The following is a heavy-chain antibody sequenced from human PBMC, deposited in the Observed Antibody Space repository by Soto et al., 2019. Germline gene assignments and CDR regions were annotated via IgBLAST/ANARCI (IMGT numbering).Heavy chain of an antibody. V-gene: IGHV4-59*01. Sequence: QVQLQESGPGLVKPSETLSLTCTVSGGSISRYYWNWIRQSPGKGLEWIGYISYGGSTTYNPSLKSRVTMSVDTSKNQVSLKMSSVTAADTAVYYCARSALDWLLGWFDPWGQGTLVTVSS. CDR1: GGSISRYY. CDR2: ISYGGST. D-gene: IGHD3-9*01. J-gene: IGHJ5*02. CDR3: ARSALDWLLGWFDP.